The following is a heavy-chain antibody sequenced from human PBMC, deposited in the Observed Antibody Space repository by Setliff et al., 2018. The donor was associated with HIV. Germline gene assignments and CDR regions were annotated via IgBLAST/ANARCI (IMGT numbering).Heavy chain of an antibody. CDR3: ARRTLALRGPINTRFFDY. D-gene: IGHD3-10*01. V-gene: IGHV2-5*02. J-gene: IGHJ4*02. CDR1: GFSLSTTGVG. CDR2: IYRDNDK. Sequence: SGPTLVNPTQTLTLTCSFSGFSLSTTGVGVAWIRQPPGKALEYVALIYRDNDKVYNPSLKRRLTITKDTYKNQVVLTMANIDPVDAGTYFCARRTLALRGPINTRFFDYWGQGAPVTVSS.